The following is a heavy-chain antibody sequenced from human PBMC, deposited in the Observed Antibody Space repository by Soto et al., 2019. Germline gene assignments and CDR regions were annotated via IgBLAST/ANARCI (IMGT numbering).Heavy chain of an antibody. CDR1: GYTFTSYY. Sequence: GASVKVSGKSSGYTFTSYYMHWVRQAPGQGLEWMGIINPSGGSTSYAQKFQGRVTMTRETSTSTVYMELRSLRAEDTAVYYCARAMVRGIYHYWGQGHLVTAS. CDR3: ARAMVRGIYHY. D-gene: IGHD3-10*01. V-gene: IGHV1-46*01. CDR2: INPSGGST. J-gene: IGHJ4*02.